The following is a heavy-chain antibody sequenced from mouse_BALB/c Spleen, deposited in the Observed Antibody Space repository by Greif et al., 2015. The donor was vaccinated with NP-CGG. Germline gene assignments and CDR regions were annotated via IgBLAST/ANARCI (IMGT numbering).Heavy chain of an antibody. D-gene: IGHD4-1*01. CDR2: IYPGDGDT. V-gene: IGHV1-80*01. Sequence: VQGVESGAELVRPGSSVKISCKASGYAFSSYWMNWVKQRPGQGLEWIGQIYPGDGDTNYNGKFKGKAALTADKSSSTAYMQLSSLTSEDSAVYFCARTGTGAWFAYWGQGTLVTVSA. CDR1: GYAFSSYW. CDR3: ARTGTGAWFAY. J-gene: IGHJ3*01.